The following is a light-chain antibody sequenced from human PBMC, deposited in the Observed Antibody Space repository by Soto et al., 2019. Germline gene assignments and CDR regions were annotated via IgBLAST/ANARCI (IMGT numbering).Light chain of an antibody. Sequence: EIVLTQYPATRSLSPGERATLSGRASQSSSSYLAWYQQKPGQAPRLLIYDATNRATGIPARFSGSGSGTDFTLTISSLEPEDFAVYYCQQRSNWPPITFGQGRRLEIK. J-gene: IGKJ5*01. CDR1: QSSSSY. CDR2: DAT. V-gene: IGKV3-11*01. CDR3: QQRSNWPPIT.